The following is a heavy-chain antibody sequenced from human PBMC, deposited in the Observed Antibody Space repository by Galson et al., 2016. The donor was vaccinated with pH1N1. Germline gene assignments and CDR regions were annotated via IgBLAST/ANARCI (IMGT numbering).Heavy chain of an antibody. V-gene: IGHV3-30-3*01. Sequence: SLRLSCAASGFTFSDYPMHWVRQTPGKGLECVALVSYDGSNKYYADSVKGRFTISRDNSKNTLYLQMNSLRAEDTAVYYWARDPGYYALGDPVEMWGQGKMVTVSS. D-gene: IGHD3-3*01. CDR3: ARDPGYYALGDPVEM. CDR2: VSYDGSNK. J-gene: IGHJ3*02. CDR1: GFTFSDYP.